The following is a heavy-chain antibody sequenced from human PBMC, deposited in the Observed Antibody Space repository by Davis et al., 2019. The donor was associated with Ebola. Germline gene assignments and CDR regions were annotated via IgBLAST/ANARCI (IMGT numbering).Heavy chain of an antibody. D-gene: IGHD3-9*01. CDR3: ARNPIVLRYFDWSQQSFYYYYMDV. J-gene: IGHJ6*03. V-gene: IGHV3-74*01. CDR2: IKSNGINT. CDR1: GFTFSDYW. Sequence: GESLKISCAASGFTFSDYWMHWVRQAPGKGLVWVSRIKSNGINTYYADSVKGRFTISRDNAKNTLYLQMNSLRAEDTAVYYCARNPIVLRYFDWSQQSFYYYYMDVWGKGTTVTVSS.